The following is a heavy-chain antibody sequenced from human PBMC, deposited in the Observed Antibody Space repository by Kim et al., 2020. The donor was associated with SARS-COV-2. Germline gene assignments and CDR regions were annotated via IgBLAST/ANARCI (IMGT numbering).Heavy chain of an antibody. CDR1: GYSFTNYY. Sequence: ASVKVSCKTSGYSFTNYYIHWVRQAPGQGLEWMGIINPSVASTSYAQKFQGRVTMTRDTSTSTVYMELSSLRSEDTAVYYCARGLWGKWLQSAPYYYYGMDVWGQGTTVTVSS. D-gene: IGHD3-16*01. CDR2: INPSVAST. V-gene: IGHV1-46*01. J-gene: IGHJ6*02. CDR3: ARGLWGKWLQSAPYYYYGMDV.